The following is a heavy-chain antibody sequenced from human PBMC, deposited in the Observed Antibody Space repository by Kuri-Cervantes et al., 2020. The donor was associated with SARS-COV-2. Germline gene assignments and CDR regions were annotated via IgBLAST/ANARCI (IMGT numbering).Heavy chain of an antibody. Sequence: GSLWRPSCEALGFTFSSYAMHWVRQAPGKGLEWVAVISYDGGNKYYADSVKGRFTISRDNSKNPLYLQMNSLRAEDTAVYYCARDEDGGGGDWYFDYWGQGTLVTVSS. D-gene: IGHD3-16*01. V-gene: IGHV3-30-3*01. CDR2: ISYDGGNK. CDR3: ARDEDGGGGDWYFDY. CDR1: GFTFSSYA. J-gene: IGHJ4*02.